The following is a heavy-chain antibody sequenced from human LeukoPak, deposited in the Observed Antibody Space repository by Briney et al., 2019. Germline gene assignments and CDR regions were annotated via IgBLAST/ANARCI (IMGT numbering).Heavy chain of an antibody. Sequence: NPSETLSLTCSVSGDSIRNYYWTWIRQPAGKGLEWIGRVYSSGSTNYNPSLKSRVTMSVDTSKNQFSLNVSSVSAACTAVYYCASDLYGDYGAMDVWGKGTTVTVSS. D-gene: IGHD4-17*01. CDR3: ASDLYGDYGAMDV. CDR1: GDSIRNYY. CDR2: VYSSGST. V-gene: IGHV4-4*07. J-gene: IGHJ6*03.